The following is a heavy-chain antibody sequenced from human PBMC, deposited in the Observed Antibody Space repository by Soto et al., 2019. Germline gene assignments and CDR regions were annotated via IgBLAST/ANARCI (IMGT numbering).Heavy chain of an antibody. V-gene: IGHV4-39*01. D-gene: IGHD3-16*02. CDR3: GRPGCDFVLPSYY. CDR1: GASIDSSAYY. CDR2: IFYSGTA. J-gene: IGHJ4*02. Sequence: QLQLRESGPGLVKPSETLSLTCSVSGASIDSSAYYWAWIRQPPGKGLEWIGSIFYSGTAYYSPSPAGRVPMSVETAKNQFSVNPNSVAAADTAVYFRGRPGCDFVLPSYYWGPGTLVTVSS.